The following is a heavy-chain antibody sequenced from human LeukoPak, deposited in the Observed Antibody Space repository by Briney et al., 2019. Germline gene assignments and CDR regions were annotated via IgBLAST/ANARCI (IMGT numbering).Heavy chain of an antibody. CDR1: GGTFSSYA. J-gene: IGHJ4*02. V-gene: IGHV1-18*01. CDR3: ARESIAARPFDY. Sequence: ASVKVSCKASGGTFSSYAISWVRQAPGQGLEWMGWISAYNCNTNYAQKLQCRVTMTTDTSTSTAYMELRSLRSDDTAVYYCARESIAARPFDYWGQGTLVTVSS. CDR2: ISAYNCNT. D-gene: IGHD6-6*01.